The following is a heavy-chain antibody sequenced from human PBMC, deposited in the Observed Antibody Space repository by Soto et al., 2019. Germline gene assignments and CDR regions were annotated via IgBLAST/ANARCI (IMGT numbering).Heavy chain of an antibody. J-gene: IGHJ6*02. CDR3: AAYGFGSSSSRDPGHYYGMDV. D-gene: IGHD6-13*01. V-gene: IGHV4-39*01. CDR1: GGSISSSSYY. Sequence: PSETLSLTCTVSGGSISSSSYYWGWIRQPPGKGLEWIGSIYYSGSTYYNPSLKRRVTISVDTSKNQFSLKLSSVTAADTAVYYCAAYGFGSSSSRDPGHYYGMDVWGQGTTVTVSS. CDR2: IYYSGST.